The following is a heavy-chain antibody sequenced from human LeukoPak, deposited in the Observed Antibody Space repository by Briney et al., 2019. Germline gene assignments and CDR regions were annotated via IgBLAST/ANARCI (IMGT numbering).Heavy chain of an antibody. CDR3: ARAGYRGYFDY. CDR1: GGSISSYY. D-gene: IGHD1-26*01. J-gene: IGHJ4*02. V-gene: IGHV4-59*01. CDR2: IYYSGST. Sequence: PSETLSLTCTVSGGSISSYYWSWIRQPPGKGLEWIGYIYYSGSTNYNPSLKSRVTISVDTSKNQFSLKLSSVTAADTAVYYCARAGYRGYFDYWGQGTLVTVSS.